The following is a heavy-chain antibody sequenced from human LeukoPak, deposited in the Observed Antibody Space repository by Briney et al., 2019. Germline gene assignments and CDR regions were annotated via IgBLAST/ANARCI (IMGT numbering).Heavy chain of an antibody. Sequence: GGSLRLSCAASGFTFDDYAMHWVRQAPGKGLEWVSGISWNSGSIGYADSVKGRFTISRDNAKNSLYLQMNSLRAEDTALYYCAKDTDGAAAGTTWGHWGQGTLATVSS. CDR2: ISWNSGSI. J-gene: IGHJ4*02. CDR1: GFTFDDYA. CDR3: AKDTDGAAAGTTWGH. D-gene: IGHD6-13*01. V-gene: IGHV3-9*01.